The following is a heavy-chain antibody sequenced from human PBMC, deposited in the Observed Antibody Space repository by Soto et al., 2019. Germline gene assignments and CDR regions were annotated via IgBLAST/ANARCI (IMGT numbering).Heavy chain of an antibody. CDR3: ARGDYGTGGYPFPYFDY. D-gene: IGHD2-8*02. Sequence: HEHLVQSGAEVKRPGASLKVSCKASGYSFTGYYIHWVRQAPGQGLEWMGWIDPDSGATNYAQSFEGRVYLTSGTSISTASKDLTSLTSDDTAVYYCARGDYGTGGYPFPYFDYWGQGTLVIVSS. J-gene: IGHJ4*02. CDR1: GYSFTGYY. CDR2: IDPDSGAT. V-gene: IGHV1-2*02.